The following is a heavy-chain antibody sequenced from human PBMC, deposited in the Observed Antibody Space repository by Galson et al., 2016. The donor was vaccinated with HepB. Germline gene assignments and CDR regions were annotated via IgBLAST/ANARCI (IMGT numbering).Heavy chain of an antibody. Sequence: SLRLSCAASGFSFSSHGMHWVRQAPGKGLEWVALISHDGSDKFYAVSVKGRFTISRDNSKNTLYLQMNSLRAEDTAVYYCAKYLGARYDFWTGSRGYYNYYGMDVWGQGTTVTFSS. CDR1: GFSFSSHG. D-gene: IGHD3-3*01. CDR3: AKYLGARYDFWTGSRGYYNYYGMDV. CDR2: ISHDGSDK. V-gene: IGHV3-30*18. J-gene: IGHJ6*02.